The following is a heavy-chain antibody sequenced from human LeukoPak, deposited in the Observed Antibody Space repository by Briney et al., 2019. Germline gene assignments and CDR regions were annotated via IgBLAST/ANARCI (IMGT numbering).Heavy chain of an antibody. D-gene: IGHD6-13*01. CDR3: ARDLQQLVRYYGMDV. Sequence: GGSLRLSCAASGFTFSSYAMSWVRQAPGKGLEWVSAIRGGGGRTYYADSVRGRFTFFRDTSKKTPFLQMTSLTADDTAVYYCARDLQQLVRYYGMDVWGQGTTVTVSS. J-gene: IGHJ6*02. CDR1: GFTFSSYA. V-gene: IGHV3-23*01. CDR2: IRGGGGRT.